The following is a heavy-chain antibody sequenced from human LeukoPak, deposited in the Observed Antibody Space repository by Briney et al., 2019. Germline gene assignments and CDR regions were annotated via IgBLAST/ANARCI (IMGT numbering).Heavy chain of an antibody. Sequence: PSETLSLTCTVSGGSLSSYYWSWIRQPPGKGLEWIGYIYYSGSTNYNPSLKSRVTISVDTSKNQFSLKLSSVTAADTAVYYCAAGSDSSGYYLLYYWGQGTLVTVSS. CDR1: GGSLSSYY. J-gene: IGHJ4*02. V-gene: IGHV4-59*01. D-gene: IGHD3-22*01. CDR3: AAGSDSSGYYLLYY. CDR2: IYYSGST.